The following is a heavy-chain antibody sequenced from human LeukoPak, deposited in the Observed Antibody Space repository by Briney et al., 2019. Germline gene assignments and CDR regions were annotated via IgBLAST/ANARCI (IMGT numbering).Heavy chain of an antibody. CDR2: IRYDGSNK. J-gene: IGHJ3*02. D-gene: IGHD2-15*01. CDR1: GFTFSSYG. CDR3: AKDYSAHAFDI. V-gene: IGHV3-30*02. Sequence: GGSLRLSCAASGFTFSSYGMSWVRQAPGKGLEWVSFIRYDGSNKYYADSVKGRFTISRDNSKNTLYLQMNSLRVEDTAVYYCAKDYSAHAFDIWGQGTMVTVSS.